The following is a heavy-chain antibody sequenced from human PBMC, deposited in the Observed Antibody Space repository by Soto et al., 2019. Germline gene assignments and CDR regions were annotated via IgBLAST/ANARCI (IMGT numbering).Heavy chain of an antibody. J-gene: IGHJ6*03. CDR1: GFTVSSNY. D-gene: IGHD3-10*01. CDR2: IYSGGST. V-gene: IGHV3-66*01. CDR3: ARERRDYGSGSYYNYYYYMDV. Sequence: GGSLRLSCAASGFTVSSNYMSWVRQAPGKGLEWVSVIYSGGSTYYADSVKGRFTISRDNSKNTLYLQMNRLRAEDTAVYYCARERRDYGSGSYYNYYYYMDVWGKGTTVTVSS.